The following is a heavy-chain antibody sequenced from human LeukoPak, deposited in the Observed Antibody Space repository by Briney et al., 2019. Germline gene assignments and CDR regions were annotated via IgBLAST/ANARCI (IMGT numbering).Heavy chain of an antibody. CDR2: IYTSGST. Sequence: PSETLSLTCTVSGGSISRDYWSWIRQPPGKGLEWIGYIYTSGSTNYNPSLKSRVTISVDTSKNQFSLKLSSVTAADTAVYYCASLLCSSTSCHDAFDIWGQGTMVTVSS. CDR1: GGSISRDY. J-gene: IGHJ3*02. V-gene: IGHV4-4*09. D-gene: IGHD2-2*01. CDR3: ASLLCSSTSCHDAFDI.